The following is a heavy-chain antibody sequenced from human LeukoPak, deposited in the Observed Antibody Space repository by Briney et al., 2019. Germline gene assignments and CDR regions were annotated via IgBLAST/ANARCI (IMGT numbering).Heavy chain of an antibody. CDR3: ARLPYDSSGYHLVYGMDV. V-gene: IGHV5-51*01. CDR2: IYPGDSDT. D-gene: IGHD3-22*01. Sequence: GESLKISCKGSGYDFTTYWIGWVRQMPGKGLEWMGIIYPGDSDTRYSPSFQGQVTISADKSISTAYLQWDSLKASDTAMYYCARLPYDSSGYHLVYGMDVWGQGTTVTVSS. J-gene: IGHJ6*02. CDR1: GYDFTTYW.